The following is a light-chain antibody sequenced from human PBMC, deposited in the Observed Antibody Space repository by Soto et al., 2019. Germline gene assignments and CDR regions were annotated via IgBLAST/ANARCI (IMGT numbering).Light chain of an antibody. J-gene: IGKJ2*01. CDR2: GAS. V-gene: IGKV3-11*01. CDR1: QSVSSL. Sequence: VLTQSPVTLSLSPGDRATLSCRASQSVSSLLAWYQQKPGQAPRLLVYGASNRATGIPARFSGSGSGTDFTLTISSLEPEDFATYYCQQVNSSPYTFGQGTKLEI. CDR3: QQVNSSPYT.